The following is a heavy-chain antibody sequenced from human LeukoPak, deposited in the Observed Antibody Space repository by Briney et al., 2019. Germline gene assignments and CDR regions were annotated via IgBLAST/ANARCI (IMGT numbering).Heavy chain of an antibody. J-gene: IGHJ6*03. CDR2: IIPIFGTA. Sequence: GASVKVSCKASGYSFTGYYMHWVRPAPGQGLEWMGWIIPIFGTANYAQKFQGRVTITADESTSTAYMELSSLRSEDTAVYYCARILYDTHPYYYYYMDVWGKGTTVTVSS. D-gene: IGHD5/OR15-5a*01. V-gene: IGHV1-69*13. CDR3: ARILYDTHPYYYYYMDV. CDR1: GYSFTGYY.